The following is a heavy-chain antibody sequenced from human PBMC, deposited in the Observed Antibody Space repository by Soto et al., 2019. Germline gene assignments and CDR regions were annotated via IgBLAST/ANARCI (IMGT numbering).Heavy chain of an antibody. V-gene: IGHV5-10-1*01. J-gene: IGHJ5*02. Sequence: GESLKIPCKGSGYSFTSYWISWVRQMPGKGLEWMGRIGPSDSYTNYSPSFQGHVTISADKSISTAYLQWSSLKASDTAMYYCARRLITGTKSSRWFDPWGQGTLVTVSS. CDR3: ARRLITGTKSSRWFDP. D-gene: IGHD1-20*01. CDR2: IGPSDSYT. CDR1: GYSFTSYW.